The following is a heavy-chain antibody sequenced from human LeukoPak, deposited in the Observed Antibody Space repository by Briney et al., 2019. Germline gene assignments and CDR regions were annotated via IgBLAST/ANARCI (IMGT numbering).Heavy chain of an antibody. J-gene: IGHJ4*02. Sequence: GGSLRLSCEGSAFIFSGHWMNWVRQTPGKGLEWVASIKEDGSERQYVDSVKGRFSISRDNTKGSLFLQLNSLRAEDTAVYYCAKTRGRYFDYWGQGTLVTVSS. CDR1: AFIFSGHW. CDR2: IKEDGSER. CDR3: AKTRGRYFDY. D-gene: IGHD3-10*01. V-gene: IGHV3-7*03.